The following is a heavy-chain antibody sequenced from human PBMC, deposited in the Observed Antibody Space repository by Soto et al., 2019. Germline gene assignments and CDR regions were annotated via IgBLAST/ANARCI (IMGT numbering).Heavy chain of an antibody. D-gene: IGHD6-19*01. CDR1: GGSLSNYH. J-gene: IGHJ5*02. Sequence: QVQLQQWGAGLLRPSETLSLTCGVYGGSLSNYHWSWIRQPPGKGLEWIGEINHIGSTNYRPSLKSRVTISVDTSKSQFSLKLNCVTAADTAVYYCVRARSPGIAVAWFDPWGQGTLATVSS. CDR3: VRARSPGIAVAWFDP. V-gene: IGHV4-34*01. CDR2: INHIGST.